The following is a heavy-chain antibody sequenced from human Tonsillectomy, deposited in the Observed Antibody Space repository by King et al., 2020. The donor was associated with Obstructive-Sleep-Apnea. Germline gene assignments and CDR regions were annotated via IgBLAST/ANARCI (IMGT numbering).Heavy chain of an antibody. CDR3: ARAEWLNAFDI. D-gene: IGHD3-3*01. Sequence: ITLQESGPTLVKPTQTLTLTCTFSGFSLSTNGVGVGWIRQPPGQALEWLALIYWDDDKRYSPSLESRLTVTKDTSKNQVVLIMTNMDPVDTATYYCARAEWLNAFDIWGQGTMVTVSS. J-gene: IGHJ3*02. CDR1: GFSLSTNGVG. CDR2: IYWDDDK. V-gene: IGHV2-5*02.